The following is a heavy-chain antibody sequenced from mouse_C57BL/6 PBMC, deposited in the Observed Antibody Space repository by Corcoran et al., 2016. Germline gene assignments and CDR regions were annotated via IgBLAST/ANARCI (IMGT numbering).Heavy chain of an antibody. CDR1: GYTFTTYG. CDR3: GSRDFDCSSYGYVDV. CDR2: INTYSGVP. D-gene: IGHD1-1*01. V-gene: IGHV9-3*01. Sequence: QIQLVQSGPELKKPGKTVKISCKASGYTFTTYGMSWVKQAPGKGVKWMGWINTYSGVPTYADDFKGRFAFSLETSTSTDYLQINNLTTEDTATYCCGSRDFDCSSYGYVDVCGTGTAVTASS. J-gene: IGHJ1*03.